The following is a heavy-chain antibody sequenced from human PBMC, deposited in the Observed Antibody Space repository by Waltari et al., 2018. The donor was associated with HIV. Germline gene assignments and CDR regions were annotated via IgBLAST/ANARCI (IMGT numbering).Heavy chain of an antibody. V-gene: IGHV3-11*01. CDR3: ARDRWYYFDTSDYFYDY. CDR2: ISNSGDII. D-gene: IGHD3-22*01. J-gene: IGHJ4*02. Sequence: MTWIRRAPGKGLEWISYISNSGDIIYYADSVKGRFTISRDNAKNSLYLQMNSLRAEDTAVYYCARDRWYYFDTSDYFYDYWGQGTLVTVSS.